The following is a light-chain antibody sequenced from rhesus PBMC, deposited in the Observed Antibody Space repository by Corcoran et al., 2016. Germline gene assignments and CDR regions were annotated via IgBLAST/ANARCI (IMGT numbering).Light chain of an antibody. CDR3: LQYSSSPWT. V-gene: IGKV1-22*01. J-gene: IGKJ1*01. Sequence: DIQMTQSPSSLSASVGDTVTIPCRASQSISSWIDWYQQQPGKAPKLLIYKASRLQSGVPSRVSGSGSGTDLPLTISSLQPADFATYYCLQYSSSPWTFGQGTKVDIK. CDR1: QSISSW. CDR2: KAS.